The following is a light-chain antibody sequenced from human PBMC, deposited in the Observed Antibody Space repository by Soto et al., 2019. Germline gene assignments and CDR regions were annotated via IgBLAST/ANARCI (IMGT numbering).Light chain of an antibody. CDR1: SSDVGGYNY. CDR3: TSKTSSSYVV. Sequence: QAASVSGSPGQSITISCTGTSSDVGGYNYVSWYQQHPGKAPKLMIYEVSNRPSGVSNRFSGSKSGNTASLTISGLQAEDEADYYCTSKTSSSYVVFGGGTKLTVL. CDR2: EVS. V-gene: IGLV2-14*01. J-gene: IGLJ2*01.